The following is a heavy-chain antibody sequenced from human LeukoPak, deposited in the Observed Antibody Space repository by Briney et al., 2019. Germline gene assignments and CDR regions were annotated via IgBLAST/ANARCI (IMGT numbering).Heavy chain of an antibody. Sequence: GGSLRLSCAASGFTFSSYWIHWVRQAPGKGLLWVSRINTDGSSTTYADSVKGRFTISRDNAKNTLYLQMNSLRAEDTAVYYCARDTYDGFDIWGQGTMVTVSS. V-gene: IGHV3-74*01. J-gene: IGHJ3*02. CDR2: INTDGSST. CDR3: ARDTYDGFDI. CDR1: GFTFSSYW.